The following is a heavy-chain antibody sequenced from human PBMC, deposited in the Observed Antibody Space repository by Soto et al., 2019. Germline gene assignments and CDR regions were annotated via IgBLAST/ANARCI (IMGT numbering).Heavy chain of an antibody. CDR1: GYTFTSFC. Sequence: GASVKVSCKGSGYTFTSFCITWVRQAPGQGLEWRGWITTYKDNTNYAQKFQGRVTRTTDTSTSTAYMELRSLRSDDTALYYCARVGWVKGYHYLNATDYWGQGTLVTVSS. J-gene: IGHJ4*02. D-gene: IGHD5-18*01. V-gene: IGHV1-18*01. CDR3: ARVGWVKGYHYLNATDY. CDR2: ITTYKDNT.